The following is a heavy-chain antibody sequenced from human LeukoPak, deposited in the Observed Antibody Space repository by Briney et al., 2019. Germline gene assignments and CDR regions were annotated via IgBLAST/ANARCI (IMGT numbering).Heavy chain of an antibody. CDR3: ARVWFPGIAADTTGYNWFDP. Sequence: SVKVSCKASGGTFSSYAISWVRQAPGQGLEWMGGIIPILGTANYAQKFQGRVTITADESTSTAYMELSSLRSEDTAVYYCARVWFPGIAADTTGYNWFDPWGQGTLVTVSS. CDR1: GGTFSSYA. J-gene: IGHJ5*02. CDR2: IIPILGTA. D-gene: IGHD6-13*01. V-gene: IGHV1-69*13.